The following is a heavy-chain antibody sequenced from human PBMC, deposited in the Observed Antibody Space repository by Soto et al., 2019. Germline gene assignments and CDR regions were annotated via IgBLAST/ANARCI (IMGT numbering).Heavy chain of an antibody. CDR1: GGTFSSYA. CDR2: IIPIFGTA. V-gene: IGHV1-69*12. D-gene: IGHD1-26*01. J-gene: IGHJ6*02. CDR3: ERGEWELAYYYGMDV. Sequence: QVQLVQSGAEVKKPGSSVKVSCKASGGTFSSYAISWVRQAPGQGLEWMGGIIPIFGTANYAQKFQGRVTITADASTSKAYMELSSLRSDDAAVYCCERGEWELAYYYGMDVWGQGTTVTVSS.